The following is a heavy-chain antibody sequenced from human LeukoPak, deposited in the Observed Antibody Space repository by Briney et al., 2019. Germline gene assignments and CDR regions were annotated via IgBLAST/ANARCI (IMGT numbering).Heavy chain of an antibody. CDR1: GGSISSYY. CDR3: AASYCGGDCYSYYFDY. V-gene: IGHV4-4*07. Sequence: SETLSLTCTVSGGSISSYYWSWIRQPAGKGLEWIGRTYTSGSTNYNPSLKSRVTISVDKSKNQFSLKLSSVTAADTAVYYCAASYCGGDCYSYYFDYWGQGTLVTVSS. D-gene: IGHD2-21*02. J-gene: IGHJ4*02. CDR2: TYTSGST.